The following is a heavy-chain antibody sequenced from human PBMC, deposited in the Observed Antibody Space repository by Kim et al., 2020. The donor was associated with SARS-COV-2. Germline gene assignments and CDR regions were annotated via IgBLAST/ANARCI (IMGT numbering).Heavy chain of an antibody. D-gene: IGHD2-15*01. Sequence: GGSLRLSCAASGFTFGDYAMHWVRQAPGKGLEWVAVISWNSGSIDYADSVKGRFTISRDNAKNSLYLQMNSLRAEDTALYYCAKDGDIVVVITGYYFDYWGQGTLVTVSS. CDR3: AKDGDIVVVITGYYFDY. CDR1: GFTFGDYA. J-gene: IGHJ4*02. CDR2: ISWNSGSI. V-gene: IGHV3-9*01.